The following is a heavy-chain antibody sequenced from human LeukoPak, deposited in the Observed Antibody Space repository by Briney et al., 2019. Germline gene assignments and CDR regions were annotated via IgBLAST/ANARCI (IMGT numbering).Heavy chain of an antibody. CDR2: IWYDGSNK. J-gene: IGHJ3*02. CDR1: GFTFSSYG. V-gene: IGHV3-33*01. Sequence: GGSLRLSCAASGFTFSSYGMNWVRQAPGKVLEWVAVIWYDGSNKYYADSVKGRFTISRDDSKNTLYLQMNSLRAEDTAVYYCARGAEKILSFGEYPSDAFDIWGQGTMVSVTS. D-gene: IGHD3-10*01. CDR3: ARGAEKILSFGEYPSDAFDI.